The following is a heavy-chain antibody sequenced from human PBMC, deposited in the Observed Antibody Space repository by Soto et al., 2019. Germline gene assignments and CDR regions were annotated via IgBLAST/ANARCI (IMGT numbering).Heavy chain of an antibody. CDR3: VRGGGGGLFDP. Sequence: GGSLRLSCASSGFTFSDYDMSWIRQAPGKGLEWLSYISPGSRYPAYADSVKGRFTISRDNARRSLSLQMNSLTVDDTAIYYCVRGGGGGLFDPWGQGSMVTVSS. CDR1: GFTFSDYD. J-gene: IGHJ5*02. CDR2: ISPGSRYP. V-gene: IGHV3-11*06. D-gene: IGHD2-15*01.